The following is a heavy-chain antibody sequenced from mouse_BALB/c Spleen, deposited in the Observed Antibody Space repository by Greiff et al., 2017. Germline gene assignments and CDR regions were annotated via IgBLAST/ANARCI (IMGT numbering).Heavy chain of an antibody. V-gene: IGHV5-6-5*01. Sequence: EVQVVESGGGLVKPGGSLKLSCAASGFTFSSYAMSWVRQTPEKRLEWVASISSGGSTYYPDSVKGRFTISRDNARNILYLQMSSLRSEDTAMYYCAREGIYYYGSSSDYWGQGTTLTVSS. CDR3: AREGIYYYGSSSDY. CDR1: GFTFSSYA. J-gene: IGHJ2*01. D-gene: IGHD1-1*01. CDR2: ISSGGST.